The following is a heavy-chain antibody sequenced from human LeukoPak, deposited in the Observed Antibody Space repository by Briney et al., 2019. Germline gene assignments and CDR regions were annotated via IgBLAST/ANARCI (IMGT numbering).Heavy chain of an antibody. CDR2: INHSGST. V-gene: IGHV4-30-4*01. CDR1: GGSISSGDYY. J-gene: IGHJ3*02. Sequence: SQTLSLTCTVSGGSISSGDYYWSWIRQPPGKGLEWIGEINHSGSTNYNPSLKSRVTISVDTSKNQFSLKLSSVTAADTAVYYCAYTTLPMLVDIWGQGTMVTVSS. D-gene: IGHD2-8*02. CDR3: AYTTLPMLVDI.